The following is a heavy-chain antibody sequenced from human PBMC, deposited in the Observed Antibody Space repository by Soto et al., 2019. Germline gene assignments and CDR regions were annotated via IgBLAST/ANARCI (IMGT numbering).Heavy chain of an antibody. CDR2: TYYRSKWYN. J-gene: IGHJ6*02. CDR3: ARDFSSSSTFLGYYYYYGMDV. CDR1: GDSVSSNSAA. V-gene: IGHV6-1*01. Sequence: PSQTLSLTCAISGDSVSSNSAAWNWIRQSPSRGLEWLGRTYYRSKWYNDYAVSVKSRITINPDTSKNQFSLQLNSVTPEVTAVYYCARDFSSSSTFLGYYYYYGMDVWGQGTTVTVSS. D-gene: IGHD6-6*01.